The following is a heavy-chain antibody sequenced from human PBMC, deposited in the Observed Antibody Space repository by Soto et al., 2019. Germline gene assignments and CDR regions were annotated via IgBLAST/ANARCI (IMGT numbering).Heavy chain of an antibody. J-gene: IGHJ3*02. Sequence: AGGSLRLSCVASGFTFSTYAMSWVRQAPGKGLEWVSAISGSGTTTFYADSVQGRFTISRDNSMNTLYLQMNSLRIEDTALYYCAHPRGYGVFDAYDIWGQGTVVTVSS. D-gene: IGHD4-17*01. CDR3: AHPRGYGVFDAYDI. V-gene: IGHV3-23*01. CDR2: ISGSGTTT. CDR1: GFTFSTYA.